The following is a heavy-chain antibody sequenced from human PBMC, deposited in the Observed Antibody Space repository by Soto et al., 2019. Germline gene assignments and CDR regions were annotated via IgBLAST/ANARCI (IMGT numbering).Heavy chain of an antibody. CDR3: ETHISNLRYYYYAMDV. V-gene: IGHV5-51*01. Sequence: GESLNISCKGCGYTFTDYWIGCVRQLPGKGLEWMGVIYPGDSDTRYSPSFQGHVTITVDKSTSTAYLQWNTLKASDTDMYYCETHISNLRYYYYAMDVWAQGTTVPVYS. D-gene: IGHD3-3*01. CDR1: GYTFTDYW. CDR2: IYPGDSDT. J-gene: IGHJ6*02.